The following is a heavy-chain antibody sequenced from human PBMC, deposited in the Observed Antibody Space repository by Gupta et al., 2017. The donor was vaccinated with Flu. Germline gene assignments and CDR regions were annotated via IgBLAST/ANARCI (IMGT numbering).Heavy chain of an antibody. CDR3: ARLPYPAGAAISNYFDS. D-gene: IGHD2-2*01. Sequence: PPGKGLEWIGNIFYRGTTFYNPSLKGRVAISIDTSKNQFSLNLTSVTATDTAVYFCARLPYPAGAAISNYFDSWGQGALVTVSS. V-gene: IGHV4-39*01. CDR2: IFYRGTT. J-gene: IGHJ4*02.